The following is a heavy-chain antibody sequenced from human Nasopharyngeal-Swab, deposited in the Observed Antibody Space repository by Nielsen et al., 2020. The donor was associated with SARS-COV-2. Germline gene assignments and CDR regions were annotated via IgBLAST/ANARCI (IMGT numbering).Heavy chain of an antibody. CDR3: ARGALAARPYNWFDP. CDR1: GFTFSSYW. D-gene: IGHD2-15*01. Sequence: GGSLRLSCAASGFTFSSYWMSWVRQAPGKGLEWVANIKQDGSEKYYVDSVKGRFTISRDNAKNSLYLQMNSLRAEDTAVYYCARGALAARPYNWFDPWGQGTLATVSS. V-gene: IGHV3-7*01. J-gene: IGHJ5*02. CDR2: IKQDGSEK.